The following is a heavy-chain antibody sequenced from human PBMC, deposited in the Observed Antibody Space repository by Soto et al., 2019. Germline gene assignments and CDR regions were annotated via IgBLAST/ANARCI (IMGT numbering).Heavy chain of an antibody. V-gene: IGHV3-66*01. CDR2: IYSGGST. D-gene: IGHD6-19*01. Sequence: EVQLVESGGSLVQPGGSLRLSCAASVFSVSSNYMSWVRQAPGKGMEWVSVIYSGGSTYYVDSVKGRFTISRDNSKNTLYLQMNSLRAEDKAVYYCARDSRSNTSGWYCLLPFDIWGQGTMVTVSS. J-gene: IGHJ3*02. CDR1: VFSVSSNY. CDR3: ARDSRSNTSGWYCLLPFDI.